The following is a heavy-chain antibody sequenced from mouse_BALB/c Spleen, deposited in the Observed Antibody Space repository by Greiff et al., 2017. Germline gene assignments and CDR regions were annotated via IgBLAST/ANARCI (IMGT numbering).Heavy chain of an antibody. CDR3: ARDSYDGFFDY. CDR2: ISSGSSTI. D-gene: IGHD2-3*01. CDR1: GFTFSSFG. Sequence: EVQGVESGGGLVQPGGSRKLSCAASGFTFSSFGMHWVRQAPEKGLEWVAYISSGSSTIYYADTVKGRFTISRDNPKNTLFLQMTSLRSEDTAMYYCARDSYDGFFDYWGQGTTLTVSS. V-gene: IGHV5-17*02. J-gene: IGHJ2*01.